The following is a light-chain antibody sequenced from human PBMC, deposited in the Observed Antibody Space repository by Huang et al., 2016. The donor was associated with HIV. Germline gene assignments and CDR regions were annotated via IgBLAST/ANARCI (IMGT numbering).Light chain of an antibody. J-gene: IGKJ2*01. V-gene: IGKV6-21*02. CDR3: HQSRSFPYT. CDR1: QSIGNS. CDR2: YAS. Sequence: DIVPTQSPDFQSVTPKEKVTITCRASQSIGNSLHWYQQKPGQSPSLLIKYASQSISGVPSRFSGSGFGTDFTLTINSLESEDAATYYCHQSRSFPYTFGQGTRLEIK.